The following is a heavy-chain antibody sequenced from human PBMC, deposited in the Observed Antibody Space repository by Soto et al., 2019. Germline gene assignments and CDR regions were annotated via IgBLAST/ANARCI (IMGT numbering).Heavy chain of an antibody. J-gene: IGHJ3*02. Sequence: QVQLQESGPGLVKPSETLSLTCNVSGGSISTFYWNWIRQSAEKGLEGIGRVYITGSTNYHPSLKRRVTMSVDTSKNQSSLKMSSVTAADTAVYYCARGGRDGFDIWGQGTRVTVSS. CDR1: GGSISTFY. V-gene: IGHV4-4*07. CDR3: ARGGRDGFDI. CDR2: VYITGST.